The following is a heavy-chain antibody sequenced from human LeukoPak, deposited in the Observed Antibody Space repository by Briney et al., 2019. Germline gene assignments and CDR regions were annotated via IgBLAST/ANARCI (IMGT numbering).Heavy chain of an antibody. D-gene: IGHD3-10*01. CDR3: ARGGPYYGSGSYPFDP. Sequence: ASVTVSCKASGYTFTSYGISWVRQAPGQGLEWMGWISAYNGNTNYAQKLQGRVTMTTDTSTSTAYMELRSLRSDDTAVYYCARGGPYYGSGSYPFDPWGQGTLVTVSS. CDR1: GYTFTSYG. CDR2: ISAYNGNT. J-gene: IGHJ5*02. V-gene: IGHV1-18*01.